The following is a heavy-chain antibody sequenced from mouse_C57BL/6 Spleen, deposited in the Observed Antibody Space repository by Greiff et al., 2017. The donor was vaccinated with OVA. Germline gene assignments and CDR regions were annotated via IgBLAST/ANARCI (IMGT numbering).Heavy chain of an antibody. CDR1: GYTFTSYW. Sequence: QVQLQQPGAELVRPGSSVKLSCKASGYTFTSYWMHWVKQRPIQGLEWIGNIDPSDSETHYNQKFKDKATLTVDKSSSTAYMQLSSLTSKDSAVYYCARKDTTGDYWGQGTTLTVSS. CDR2: IDPSDSET. D-gene: IGHD1-1*01. J-gene: IGHJ2*01. CDR3: ARKDTTGDY. V-gene: IGHV1-52*01.